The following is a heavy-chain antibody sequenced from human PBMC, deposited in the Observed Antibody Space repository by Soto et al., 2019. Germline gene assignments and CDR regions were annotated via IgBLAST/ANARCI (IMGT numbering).Heavy chain of an antibody. CDR3: VRGFYTVDYDFDF. CDR2: ITWNGGRI. Sequence: EVQLVESGGGLVQPGRSLRLSCAASGFTFDNYAMHWVRQGPGTGLEWVAGITWNGGRIHYADSVKGRFTISRDNTKNSLSLQINSLRAEDTALYFCVRGFYTVDYDFDFWGQGTQVTVSS. V-gene: IGHV3-9*01. J-gene: IGHJ4*02. D-gene: IGHD4-17*01. CDR1: GFTFDNYA.